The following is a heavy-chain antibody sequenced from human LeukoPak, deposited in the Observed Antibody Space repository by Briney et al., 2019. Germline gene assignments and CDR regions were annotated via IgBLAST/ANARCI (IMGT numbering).Heavy chain of an antibody. CDR2: IRVYNGDT. V-gene: IGHV1-18*01. Sequence: ASVKVSCKASGYTFTSYGIGWVRQAPGHGLEWMGWIRVYNGDTNYAQKLQGRVTMTTDTSTSTAYMELRSLRSDDTAVYYCATGYCSSTNCRIDYWGQGTLVSVSS. D-gene: IGHD2-2*03. CDR3: ATGYCSSTNCRIDY. J-gene: IGHJ4*02. CDR1: GYTFTSYG.